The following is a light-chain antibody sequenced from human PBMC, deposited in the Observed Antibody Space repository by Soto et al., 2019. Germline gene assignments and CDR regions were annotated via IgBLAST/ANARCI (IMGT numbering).Light chain of an antibody. J-gene: IGLJ2*01. CDR2: DGS. V-gene: IGLV2-23*01. CDR3: CSYAGTNTGV. CDR1: STNVGSSNF. Sequence: QSALPQPASVSGSPGQSITISCTGTSTNVGSSNFVSWYQQYPGKAPRLVIYDGSKRPSGVSIRFSGSKSGNTASLTISGLQTEDEADYYCCSYAGTNTGVFGGGTKVTVL.